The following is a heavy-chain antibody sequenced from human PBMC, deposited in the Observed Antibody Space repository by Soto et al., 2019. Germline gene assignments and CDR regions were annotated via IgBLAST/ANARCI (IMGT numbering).Heavy chain of an antibody. D-gene: IGHD5-12*01. CDR1: GYTFTSYG. CDR3: ARADIVATIIYYFDY. CDR2: ISAYNGNT. V-gene: IGHV1-18*01. Sequence: QVQLVQSGAEVKKPGASVKVSCKASGYTFTSYGISWVRQAPGQGLEGMGWISAYNGNTNYAQRLQGRVTMTTDTTTSTAYMELRSLRSDDTAVYYCARADIVATIIYYFDYWGQGTLVTVSS. J-gene: IGHJ4*02.